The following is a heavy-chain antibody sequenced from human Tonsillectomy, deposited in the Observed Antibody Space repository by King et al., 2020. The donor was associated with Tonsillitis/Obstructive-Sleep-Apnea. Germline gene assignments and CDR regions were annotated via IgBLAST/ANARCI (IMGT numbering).Heavy chain of an antibody. Sequence: VQLQQWGAGLLKPSETLSLTCAVYGGSFSGYYWSWIRQPPGKGLEWIGEINHSGCTNYNPSLKSRVTISVDTSKNQFSLKLGSVTAADTAVYYCARGRYCSSTSCSMAFDIWGQGTMVTVSS. CDR3: ARGRYCSSTSCSMAFDI. CDR2: INHSGCT. V-gene: IGHV4-34*01. CDR1: GGSFSGYY. J-gene: IGHJ3*02. D-gene: IGHD2-2*01.